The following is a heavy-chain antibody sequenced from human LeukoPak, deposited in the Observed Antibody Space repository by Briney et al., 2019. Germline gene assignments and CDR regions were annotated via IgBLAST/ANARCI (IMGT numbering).Heavy chain of an antibody. D-gene: IGHD3-10*01. CDR2: FDPENGET. V-gene: IGHV1-24*01. CDR3: AIGGTMVRGVIITSNWFDP. Sequence: ASVKVSCKVSGYTLTELSMHWVRHAPGKGLEWMGGFDPENGETIYAQKFQGRVTMTEDTSTDTAYVELSSLRSEDTAVYYCAIGGTMVRGVIITSNWFDPWGQGTLVTVSS. J-gene: IGHJ5*02. CDR1: GYTLTELS.